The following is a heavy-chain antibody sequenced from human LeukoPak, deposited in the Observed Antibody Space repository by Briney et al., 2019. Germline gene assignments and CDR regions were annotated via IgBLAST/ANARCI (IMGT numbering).Heavy chain of an antibody. J-gene: IGHJ4*02. CDR1: GGTFSSYG. D-gene: IGHD3-22*01. Sequence: GASVKVSCKASGGTFSSYGISWVRQAPGQGLEWMGRIIPILGIANYAQKFQGRVTITADKSTTTAYMELSSLRSEDTAVYYCARAYYYDSSGYPTFDYWGQGTLVTVSS. V-gene: IGHV1-69*04. CDR2: IIPILGIA. CDR3: ARAYYYDSSGYPTFDY.